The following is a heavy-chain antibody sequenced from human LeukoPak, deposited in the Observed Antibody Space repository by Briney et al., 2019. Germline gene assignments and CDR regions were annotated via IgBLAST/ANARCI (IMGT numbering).Heavy chain of an antibody. CDR2: IDPSDSYI. Sequence: HGESLKISCKGSGYSFTNYWITWVRQMPGKGLEWMGRIDPSDSYINYSPSFQGHVTISADKSISTAYLQWSSLKASDTAIYYCARQGVVTFTLSSGGDFWGQGTLVTVSS. V-gene: IGHV5-10-1*01. CDR3: ARQGVVTFTLSSGGDF. D-gene: IGHD4-23*01. CDR1: GYSFTNYW. J-gene: IGHJ4*02.